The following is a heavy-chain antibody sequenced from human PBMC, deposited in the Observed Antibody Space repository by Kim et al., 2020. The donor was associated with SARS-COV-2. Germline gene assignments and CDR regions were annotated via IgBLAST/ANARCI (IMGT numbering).Heavy chain of an antibody. V-gene: IGHV3-7*01. CDR3: TRDPGRQPFDF. Sequence: EKYYGDPVKGRFTISRDNAKNSLYLQMKSLRVEDTAVYYWTRDPGRQPFDFWGQGTLVTVSS. J-gene: IGHJ4*02. CDR2: EK.